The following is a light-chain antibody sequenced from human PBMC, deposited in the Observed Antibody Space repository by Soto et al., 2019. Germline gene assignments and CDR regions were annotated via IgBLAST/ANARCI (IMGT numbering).Light chain of an antibody. CDR2: DAS. CDR1: QSVGRN. V-gene: IGKV3-15*01. J-gene: IGKJ1*01. Sequence: EIVLPQSHATLSVSPGGGTNLXCRASQSVGRNLAWYQQKPGQSPRLLIYDASTRATGIPASFSGSGSGTEFSLTISSLQSEDFAVYYCQHYYNWPRTFGQGTKVDI. CDR3: QHYYNWPRT.